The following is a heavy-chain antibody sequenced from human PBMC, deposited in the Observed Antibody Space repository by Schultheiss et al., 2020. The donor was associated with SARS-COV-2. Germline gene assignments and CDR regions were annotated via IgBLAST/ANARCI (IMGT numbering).Heavy chain of an antibody. V-gene: IGHV3-30*18. D-gene: IGHD6-25*01. Sequence: GSLRLSCAASGFTFSSYGMHWVRQAPGKGLEWVAVISYDGSNKYYADSVKGRFTISRDNSKNTLYLQMNSLRAEDTAVYYCAKPRGYSNGFDYWGQGTLVTVSS. CDR3: AKPRGYSNGFDY. J-gene: IGHJ4*02. CDR1: GFTFSSYG. CDR2: ISYDGSNK.